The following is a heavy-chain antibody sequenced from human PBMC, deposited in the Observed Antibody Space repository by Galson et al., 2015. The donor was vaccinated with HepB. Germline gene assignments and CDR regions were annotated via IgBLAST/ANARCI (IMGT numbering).Heavy chain of an antibody. V-gene: IGHV4-39*01. CDR1: GGSISSSSYY. J-gene: IGHJ4*02. D-gene: IGHD6-13*01. CDR3: ARAPSSSWHYFDY. Sequence: SETLSLTCTVSGGSISSSSYYWGWIRQPPGKGLEWIGSIYYSGSTYYNPSLKSRVTISVDTSKNQFSLKLSSVTAADTAVYYCARAPSSSWHYFDYWGQGTLVTVSS. CDR2: IYYSGST.